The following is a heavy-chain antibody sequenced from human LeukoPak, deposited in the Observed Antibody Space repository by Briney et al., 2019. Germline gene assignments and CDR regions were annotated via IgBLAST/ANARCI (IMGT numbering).Heavy chain of an antibody. CDR3: ARVGVAAKSSRYFDY. J-gene: IGHJ4*02. CDR1: GGSISSGDYY. V-gene: IGHV4-31*03. CDR2: IHYSGST. D-gene: IGHD2-15*01. Sequence: SQTLSLTCTVFGGSISSGDYYWSWIRQHPGKGLEWIGYIHYSGSTYYSPSLKSRVTISVDTSKKQFSLKLSSVTAADTAVYYCARVGVAAKSSRYFDYWGQGTLVTVSS.